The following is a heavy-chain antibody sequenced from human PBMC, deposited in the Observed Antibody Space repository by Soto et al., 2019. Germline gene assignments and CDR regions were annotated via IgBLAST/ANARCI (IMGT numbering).Heavy chain of an antibody. J-gene: IGHJ3*02. D-gene: IGHD1-1*01. V-gene: IGHV1-18*01. CDR1: GYTFSSSG. CDR2: ISSYNGNT. CDR3: ARDVRIAQLSDAFHI. Sequence: QVQLEQSGPEVKKPGASVKVSCKASGYTFSSSGISWVRQTPGQGLEWMGWISSYNGNTKYAQNLQGRLIMTTDTSTSTAYMELRSLRSDDTAVYYCARDVRIAQLSDAFHIWGQEAMVTVSS.